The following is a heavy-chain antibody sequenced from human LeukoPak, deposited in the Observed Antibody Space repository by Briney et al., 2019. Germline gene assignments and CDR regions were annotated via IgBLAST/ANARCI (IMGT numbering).Heavy chain of an antibody. CDR3: ARGRIGYSSGWTDY. D-gene: IGHD6-19*01. CDR1: GGSISSYY. J-gene: IGHJ4*02. Sequence: PSETLSFTCTVAGGSISSYYWSWIRQPPGKGLEWIGYIYYSGSTNYNPSLKSRVTISVDTSKNQFSLKLSSVTAADTAVYYCARGRIGYSSGWTDYWGQGTLVTVSS. V-gene: IGHV4-59*01. CDR2: IYYSGST.